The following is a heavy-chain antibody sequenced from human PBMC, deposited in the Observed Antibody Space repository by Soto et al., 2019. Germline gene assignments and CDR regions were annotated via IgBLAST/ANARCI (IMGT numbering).Heavy chain of an antibody. D-gene: IGHD3-22*01. J-gene: IGHJ4*02. CDR2: ISGSGGST. CDR3: AKDELPSMIVVAITPY. CDR1: GFTFSSYA. Sequence: GGSLRLSCAASGFTFSSYAMSWVRQAPGKGLEWVSAISGSGGSTYYADSVKGRFTISRDNSKNTLYLQMNSLRAEDTAVYYCAKDELPSMIVVAITPYWGQGTLVTVSS. V-gene: IGHV3-23*01.